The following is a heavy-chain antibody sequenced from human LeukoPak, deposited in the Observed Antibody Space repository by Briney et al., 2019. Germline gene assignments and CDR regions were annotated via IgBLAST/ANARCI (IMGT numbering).Heavy chain of an antibody. D-gene: IGHD5-24*01. J-gene: IGHJ5*02. Sequence: SETLSLTCTVSGGSISSSSYYWGWIHQPPGKGLEWIGSIYYSGSTYYNPSLKSRVTISVDTSKNQFSLKLSSVTAADTAVYYCARRDGYNLYNWFDPWGQGTLVTVSS. CDR1: GGSISSSSYY. V-gene: IGHV4-39*01. CDR2: IYYSGST. CDR3: ARRDGYNLYNWFDP.